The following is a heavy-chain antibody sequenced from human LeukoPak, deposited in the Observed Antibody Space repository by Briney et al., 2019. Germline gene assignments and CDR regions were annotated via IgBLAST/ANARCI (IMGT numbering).Heavy chain of an antibody. J-gene: IGHJ3*02. V-gene: IGHV4-31*03. CDR3: ARNYDSSAHIWRTDAFDI. Sequence: TSETLSLTCTVSGGSISSGGYYWSWIRQHPGKGLEWIGYIYYSGSTYYNPSLKSRVTISVDTSKNQFSLKLSSVTAADTAVYYCARNYDSSAHIWRTDAFDIWGQGTMVTVSS. CDR1: GGSISSGGYY. D-gene: IGHD3-22*01. CDR2: IYYSGST.